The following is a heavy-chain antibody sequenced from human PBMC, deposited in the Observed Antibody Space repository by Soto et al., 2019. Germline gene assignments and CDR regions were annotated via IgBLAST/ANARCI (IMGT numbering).Heavy chain of an antibody. CDR2: IIPMFGTA. V-gene: IGHV1-69*01. J-gene: IGHJ4*02. CDR1: GGTFNTFA. Sequence: QVQLVQSGAEVKKPGSSVKVSCMASGGTFNTFAITWVRQAPGQGLECMGGIIPMFGTAHYAQQFQGRVTITADESTRRVYMELRSLRSEDTAVYYCARFSPPRGYYAYWGQGTLVTVSS. CDR3: ARFSPPRGYYAY. D-gene: IGHD3-22*01.